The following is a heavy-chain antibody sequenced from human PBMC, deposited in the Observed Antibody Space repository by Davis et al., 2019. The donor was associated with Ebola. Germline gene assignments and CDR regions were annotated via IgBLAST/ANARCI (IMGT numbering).Heavy chain of an antibody. V-gene: IGHV3-21*01. J-gene: IGHJ4*02. CDR2: ISSSSSYI. CDR3: AREAGPVWFDY. D-gene: IGHD6-19*01. CDR1: GFTFSSYS. Sequence: GGSLRLSCAASGFTFSSYSMNWVRQAPGKGLEWVSSISSSSSYIYYADSVKGRFTISRDNAKNSLYLQMNSLRAEDTAVYYCAREAGPVWFDYWGQRTLVTVSS.